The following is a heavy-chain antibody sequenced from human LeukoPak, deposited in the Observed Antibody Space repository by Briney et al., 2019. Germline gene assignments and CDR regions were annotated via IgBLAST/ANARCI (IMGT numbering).Heavy chain of an antibody. Sequence: GESLKISCKGSGYSFTSCWIGWVRQMPGKGLEWMGIIYPGDSDTRYSPSFQGQVTISADKSISTAYLQWSSLKASDTAMYYCALTMYYYDSSGYYYFDYWGQGTLVTVSS. D-gene: IGHD3-22*01. J-gene: IGHJ4*02. CDR2: IYPGDSDT. CDR3: ALTMYYYDSSGYYYFDY. V-gene: IGHV5-51*01. CDR1: GYSFTSCW.